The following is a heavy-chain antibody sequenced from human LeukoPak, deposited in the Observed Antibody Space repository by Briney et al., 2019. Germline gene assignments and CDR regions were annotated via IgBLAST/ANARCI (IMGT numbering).Heavy chain of an antibody. CDR2: IYYSGST. D-gene: IGHD1-26*01. V-gene: IGHV4-39*01. CDR1: GGSISSSSYY. CDR3: ARHSVSGSYYTDY. J-gene: IGHJ4*02. Sequence: PSETLSLTCTVSGGSISSSSYYWGWIRQPPGKGLEWIGSIYYSGSTYYNPSLKSRVTISVDTSKNQFSLKLSSVTAADTAVYYCARHSVSGSYYTDYWGQGTLVTVSS.